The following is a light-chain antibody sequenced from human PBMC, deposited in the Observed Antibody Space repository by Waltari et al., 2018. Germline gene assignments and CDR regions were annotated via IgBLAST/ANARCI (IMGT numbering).Light chain of an antibody. CDR1: QSISSW. CDR3: QQSFSSPWT. V-gene: IGKV1-5*01. Sequence: DIQMTQSPSTVSASVGDRVTITCRASQSISSWLAWYQQKPGKAPKLLIYDASSLESGVPSRFSGSGSGTEFTLTISSLQPDDFATYYCQQSFSSPWTFGPGTKV. CDR2: DAS. J-gene: IGKJ1*01.